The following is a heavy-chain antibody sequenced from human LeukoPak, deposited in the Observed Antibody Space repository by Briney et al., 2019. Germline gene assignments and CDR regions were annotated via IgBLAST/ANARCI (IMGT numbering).Heavy chain of an antibody. D-gene: IGHD3-10*01. CDR2: IYSGGST. Sequence: GGSLRLSCAASGFTFSSYSMNWVRQAPGKGLEWVSVIYSGGSTYYADSVKGRFTISRDNSKNTLYLQMNSLRAEDTAVYYCAREGRGNYYGSGSWPYFDPWGQGTLVTVSS. J-gene: IGHJ5*02. CDR3: AREGRGNYYGSGSWPYFDP. CDR1: GFTFSSYS. V-gene: IGHV3-53*01.